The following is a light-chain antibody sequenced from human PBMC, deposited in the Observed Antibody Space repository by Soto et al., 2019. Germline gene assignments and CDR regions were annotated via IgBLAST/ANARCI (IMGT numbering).Light chain of an antibody. CDR2: DNN. CDR1: SSNIGNNY. Sequence: QSVLTQPPSVSAAPGQKVTISCSGSSSNIGNNYVSWYQQLPGTAPKLLIYDNNKRPSGIPDRVSGSKSGTSATLGITGLQTGDEADYYCGTWYSSLSDVVFGGGTKLTVL. V-gene: IGLV1-51*01. CDR3: GTWYSSLSDVV. J-gene: IGLJ2*01.